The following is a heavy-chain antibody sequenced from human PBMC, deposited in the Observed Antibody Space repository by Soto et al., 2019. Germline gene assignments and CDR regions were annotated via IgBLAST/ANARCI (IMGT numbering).Heavy chain of an antibody. J-gene: IGHJ5*02. V-gene: IGHV1-3*01. CDR2: INAGNGNT. Sequence: GASVKVSCKASGYTFTSYAMHWVRQAPGQRLEWMGWINAGNGNTKYSQKFQGRVTITRDTSASTVYMELSSLRSEDTAVYYCARGVAGTLHWFDPWGQGTLVTVSS. CDR3: ARGVAGTLHWFDP. D-gene: IGHD6-19*01. CDR1: GYTFTSYA.